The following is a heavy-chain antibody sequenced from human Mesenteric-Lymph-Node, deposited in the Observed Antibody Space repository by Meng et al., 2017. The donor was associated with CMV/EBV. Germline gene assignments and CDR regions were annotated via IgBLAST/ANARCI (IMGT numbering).Heavy chain of an antibody. CDR1: QFTFSSNW. CDR2: INQDGSEK. J-gene: IGHJ4*02. Sequence: AGSLRLSCAASQFTFSSNWFTWVRQAPGKGLEWVANINQDGSEKNYVDSVKGRFTISRDNVKNSLYLQMNSLRVEDTAVYYCVRDDRRTTRFDYWGQGTLVTVSS. CDR3: VRDDRRTTRFDY. V-gene: IGHV3-7*01. D-gene: IGHD3-22*01.